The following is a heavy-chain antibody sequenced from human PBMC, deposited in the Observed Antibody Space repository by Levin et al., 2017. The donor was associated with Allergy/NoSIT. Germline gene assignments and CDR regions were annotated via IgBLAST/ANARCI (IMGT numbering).Heavy chain of an antibody. J-gene: IGHJ5*02. CDR2: IWYDGSNK. CDR1: GFTFSTYG. D-gene: IGHD1-26*01. CDR3: ARDLYSGSQQAGWFDP. V-gene: IGHV3-33*01. Sequence: GGSLRLSCAASGFTFSTYGMHWVRQAPGKGLEWVAIIWYDGSNKYYTDSVKGRFTISRDNSKNTLYLQMNSLRAEDTAVYYCARDLYSGSQQAGWFDPWGQGTLVTVSS.